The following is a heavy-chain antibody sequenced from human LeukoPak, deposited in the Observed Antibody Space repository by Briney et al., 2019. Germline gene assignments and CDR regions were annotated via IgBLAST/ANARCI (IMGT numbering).Heavy chain of an antibody. CDR2: ISYDGSNK. J-gene: IGHJ3*02. D-gene: IGHD3-22*01. CDR3: ARQSSSYHDAFDI. Sequence: GGSLRLSCAASGFTFSSYGMHWVRQAPGKGLEWVAVISYDGSNKYYADSVKGRFTISRDNSKNTLYLQMNSLRAEDTAVYYCARQSSSYHDAFDIWGQGTMVTVSS. V-gene: IGHV3-30*03. CDR1: GFTFSSYG.